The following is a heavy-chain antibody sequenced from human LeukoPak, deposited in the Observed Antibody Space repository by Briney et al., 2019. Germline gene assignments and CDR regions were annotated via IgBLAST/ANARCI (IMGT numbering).Heavy chain of an antibody. Sequence: GGSLRLSCAASGFTFSSYSMNWVRQAPGKGLEWVSSISSSSSYIYYADSVKGRFTISRDNAKNSLYLQMNSLRAEDTAVYYCARERTYGVAFDIWGQGTMVTVSS. CDR2: ISSSSSYI. CDR1: GFTFSSYS. V-gene: IGHV3-21*01. CDR3: ARERTYGVAFDI. J-gene: IGHJ3*02. D-gene: IGHD4-17*01.